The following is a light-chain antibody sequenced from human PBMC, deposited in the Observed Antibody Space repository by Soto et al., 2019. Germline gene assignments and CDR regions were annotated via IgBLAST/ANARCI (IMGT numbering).Light chain of an antibody. J-gene: IGKJ4*01. Sequence: EIVLTQSPATLSLSPGNRATLSCRASESVSRYLAWYQQKPGQAPRLLIYDASSRAAGIPARFSGSGSGTAFPLTITSLEPEDFAVYYCQQRSDWPSTFGGGNKVEIK. CDR2: DAS. CDR1: ESVSRY. CDR3: QQRSDWPST. V-gene: IGKV3-11*01.